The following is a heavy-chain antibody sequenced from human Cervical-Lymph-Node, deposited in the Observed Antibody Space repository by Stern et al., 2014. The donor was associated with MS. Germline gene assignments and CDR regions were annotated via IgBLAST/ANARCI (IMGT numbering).Heavy chain of an antibody. CDR1: GASISSYY. J-gene: IGHJ4*02. CDR3: ARKSLSMDHYFDS. D-gene: IGHD2-2*03. CDR2: IYYTGTT. V-gene: IGHV4-59*01. Sequence: VQLVESCPGLVKPSETLSLTCTVSGASISSYYWNWLRQPQGTGLEWIGYIYYTGTTNYNPSLKGRVAISLDTSKNQFSLILRSVSAADTAVYYCARKSLSMDHYFDSWGQGTLVTVSS.